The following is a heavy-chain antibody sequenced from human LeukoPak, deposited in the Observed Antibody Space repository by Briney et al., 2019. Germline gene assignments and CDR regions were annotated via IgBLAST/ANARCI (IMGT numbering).Heavy chain of an antibody. CDR3: ARDGSGWVIDY. D-gene: IGHD6-19*01. V-gene: IGHV3-23*01. CDR2: ISGSGGST. Sequence: GGSLRLSCAASGFTFSNYAMSWVRQVPGKGLEWVSGISGSGGSTYYADSVKGRFAISRDNAKNSLYLQMDSLRAEDTAAYYCARDGSGWVIDYWGQGTLVTVSS. J-gene: IGHJ4*02. CDR1: GFTFSNYA.